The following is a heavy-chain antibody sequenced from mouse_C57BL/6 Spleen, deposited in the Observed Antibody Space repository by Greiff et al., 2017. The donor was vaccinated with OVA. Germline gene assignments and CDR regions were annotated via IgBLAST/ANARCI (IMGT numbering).Heavy chain of an antibody. D-gene: IGHD2-1*01. V-gene: IGHV1-64*01. CDR3: ARRGNFPGFAY. J-gene: IGHJ3*01. Sequence: QVQLKQPGAELVKPGASVKLSCKASGYTFTSYWMHWVKQRPGQGLEWIGMIHPNSGSTNYNEKFKSKATLTVDKSSSTAYMQLSSLTSEDSAVYYCARRGNFPGFAYWGQGTLVTVSA. CDR2: IHPNSGST. CDR1: GYTFTSYW.